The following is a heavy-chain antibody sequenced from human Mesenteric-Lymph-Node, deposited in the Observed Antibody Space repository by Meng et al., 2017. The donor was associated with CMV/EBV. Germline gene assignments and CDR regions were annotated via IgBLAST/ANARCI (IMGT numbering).Heavy chain of an antibody. CDR2: INPNSGGT. CDR3: ARATKEGYSSSWYNY. Sequence: ASVKVSCKASGYTFTGYYMHWVRQAPGQGLEWMGWINPNSGGTNYAQKFQGRVTMTRNTSISTAYMELSSLRSEDTAVYYCARATKEGYSSSWYNYWGQGTLVTVSS. J-gene: IGHJ4*02. D-gene: IGHD6-13*01. CDR1: GYTFTGYY. V-gene: IGHV1-2*02.